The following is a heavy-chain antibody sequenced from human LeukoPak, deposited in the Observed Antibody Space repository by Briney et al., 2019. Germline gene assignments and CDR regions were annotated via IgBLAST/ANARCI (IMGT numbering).Heavy chain of an antibody. V-gene: IGHV1-2*04. CDR1: GYTFTGYY. Sequence: ASVKVSCKASGYTFTGYYMHWVRQAPGQGLEWMGWINPNSGGTNYAQKFQGWVTMTRDTSISTAYMELSRLRSDDTAVYYCASARPDYYYYGMDVWGQGTTFTVSS. J-gene: IGHJ6*02. CDR2: INPNSGGT. CDR3: ASARPDYYYYGMDV.